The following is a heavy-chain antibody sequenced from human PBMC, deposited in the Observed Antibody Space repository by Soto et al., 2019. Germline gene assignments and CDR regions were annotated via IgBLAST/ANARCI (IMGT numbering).Heavy chain of an antibody. D-gene: IGHD3-10*01. V-gene: IGHV3-74*01. CDR1: GFTLSSYW. CDR2: INSDGSST. CDR3: SRGGYYSSGALDY. Sequence: EVQLVESGGGLVQPGGSLRLSCAASGFTLSSYWMHWVRQGPGKGLVWVSRINSDGSSTSYADSVKGRFTISRDNAKNTLYLQMNSLRAEDAAVYFCSRGGYYSSGALDYWGQGTVVTVSS. J-gene: IGHJ4*02.